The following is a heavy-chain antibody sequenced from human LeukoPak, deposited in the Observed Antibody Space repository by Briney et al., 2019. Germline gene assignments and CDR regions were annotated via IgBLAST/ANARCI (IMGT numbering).Heavy chain of an antibody. CDR2: INTNTGNP. Sequence: ASVKVSCKASGYTFTSYAMNWVRRAPGQGLEWMGWINTNTGNPTYAQGFTGRFVFSLDTSVSTAYLQISSLKAEDTAVYYCAREVVVVVAEGYGMDVWGQGTTVTVSS. CDR3: AREVVVVVAEGYGMDV. V-gene: IGHV7-4-1*02. J-gene: IGHJ6*02. D-gene: IGHD2-15*01. CDR1: GYTFTSYA.